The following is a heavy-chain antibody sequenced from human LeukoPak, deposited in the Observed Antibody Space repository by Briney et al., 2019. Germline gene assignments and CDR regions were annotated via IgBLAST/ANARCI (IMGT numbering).Heavy chain of an antibody. CDR1: GGSISSYY. CDR3: ARDAAPYFYASGIFRKNNWFDP. V-gene: IGHV4-59*12. Sequence: PSETLSLTCTVSGGSISSYYWSWIRQPPGKGLEWIGYIYYSGSTNYNPSLKSRVTISVDTSKNQFSLKLSSVTAADTAVYYCARDAAPYFYASGIFRKNNWFDPWGQGTLVTVSS. J-gene: IGHJ5*02. D-gene: IGHD3-10*01. CDR2: IYYSGST.